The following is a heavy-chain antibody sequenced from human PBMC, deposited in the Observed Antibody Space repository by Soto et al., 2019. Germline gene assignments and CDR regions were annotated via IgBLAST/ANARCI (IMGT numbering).Heavy chain of an antibody. V-gene: IGHV3-30*18. J-gene: IGHJ4*02. CDR1: GFTFSSYG. D-gene: IGHD6-19*01. CDR2: ISYDGSNK. Sequence: PGGSLRLSCAASGFTFSSYGMHWVRQAPGKGLEWVAVISYDGSNKYYADSVKGRFTISRDNSKNTLYLQMNSLRAEDTAVYYCAKEDGRAGPFDYWGQGTLVTVSS. CDR3: AKEDGRAGPFDY.